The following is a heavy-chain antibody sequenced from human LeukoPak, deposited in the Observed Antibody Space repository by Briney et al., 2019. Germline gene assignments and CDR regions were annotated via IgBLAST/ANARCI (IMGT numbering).Heavy chain of an antibody. CDR3: ARGPPHYDFWSGYYGMDV. V-gene: IGHV4-59*01. CDR2: IYYSGST. D-gene: IGHD3-3*01. CDR1: GGSISSYY. Sequence: SETLSLTCTVSGGSISSYYWSWIRQPPGKGLEWIGYIYYSGSTNYNPSLKSRVTISVDTSKDQFSLKLSSVTAADTAVYYCARGPPHYDFWSGYYGMDVWGQGTTVTVSS. J-gene: IGHJ6*02.